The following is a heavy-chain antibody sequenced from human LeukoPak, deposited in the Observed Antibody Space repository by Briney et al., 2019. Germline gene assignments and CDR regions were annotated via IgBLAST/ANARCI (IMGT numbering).Heavy chain of an antibody. D-gene: IGHD4-17*01. CDR1: GFTFSSYN. J-gene: IGHJ4*02. CDR2: ISSSSSTI. Sequence: GGSLRLSCAASGFTFSSYNMNWVRQAPGKGLECLAYISSSSSTIYYADSVKGRFTISRDNAKNSVFLQMNSLRAEDTAVYYCARENYADLFDYWAQGTLVTVSS. CDR3: ARENYADLFDY. V-gene: IGHV3-48*01.